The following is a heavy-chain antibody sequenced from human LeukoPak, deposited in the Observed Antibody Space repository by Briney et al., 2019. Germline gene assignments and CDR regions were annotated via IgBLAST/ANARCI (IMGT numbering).Heavy chain of an antibody. CDR1: GFTFNSYA. CDR2: ISGSGGST. V-gene: IGHV3-23*01. CDR3: AKEGASNDY. Sequence: GGSLRLSCAASGFTFNSYAMRWVRQAPGKGLEWVSAISGSGGSTYYADSVKGRFTISRDNSKNTLYLQMNSLRDEDTAAYYCAKEGASNDYWGQGTLVTVSS. J-gene: IGHJ4*02. D-gene: IGHD1-26*01.